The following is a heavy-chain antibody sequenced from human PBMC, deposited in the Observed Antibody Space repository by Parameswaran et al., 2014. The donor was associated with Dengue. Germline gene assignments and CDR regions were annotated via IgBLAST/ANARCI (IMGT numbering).Heavy chain of an antibody. V-gene: IGHV4-38-2*02. CDR3: ARDTRGIRFGELLPKTYYFDY. Sequence: PGKGLEWIGSIYHSGSTYYNPSLKSRVTISVDTSKNQFSLKLSSVTAADTAVYYCARDTRGIRFGELLPKTYYFDYWGQGTLVTVSS. D-gene: IGHD3-10*01. J-gene: IGHJ4*02. CDR2: IYHSGST.